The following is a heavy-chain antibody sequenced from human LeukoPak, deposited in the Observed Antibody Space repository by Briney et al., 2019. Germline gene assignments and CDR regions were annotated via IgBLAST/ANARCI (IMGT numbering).Heavy chain of an antibody. Sequence: SETLSLTCAVYGGSFSGYYWSWIRQPPGKGLEWIGEINHSGSTNYNPSLKSRVTISVDTSKNQFSLKLSSVTAADTAVYYCARDMYYYDSSGSKPIFDYWGQGTLVTVSS. CDR1: GGSFSGYY. V-gene: IGHV4-34*01. CDR2: INHSGST. CDR3: ARDMYYYDSSGSKPIFDY. J-gene: IGHJ4*02. D-gene: IGHD3-22*01.